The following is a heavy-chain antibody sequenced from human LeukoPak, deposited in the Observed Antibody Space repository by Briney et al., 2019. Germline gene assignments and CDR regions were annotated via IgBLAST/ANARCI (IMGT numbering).Heavy chain of an antibody. CDR3: ARDRGRITIFGVVIIQSHFDY. CDR2: IYYSGST. J-gene: IGHJ4*02. Sequence: SETLSLTCTVSGGSISSSSYYWGWIRQPPGKGLEWLGSIYYSGSTYYNPSLKSRVTISVDTSKNQFSLKLSSVTAADTAVYYCARDRGRITIFGVVIIQSHFDYWGQGTLVTVSS. D-gene: IGHD3-3*01. CDR1: GGSISSSSYY. V-gene: IGHV4-39*07.